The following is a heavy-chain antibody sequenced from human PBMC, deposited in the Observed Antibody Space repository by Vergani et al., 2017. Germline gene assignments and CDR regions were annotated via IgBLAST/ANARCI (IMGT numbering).Heavy chain of an antibody. D-gene: IGHD4-23*01. V-gene: IGHV3-23*01. CDR3: AKDLKRRGTVVTLAPSDY. Sequence: EVQLLESGGGLVQPGGSLRLSCAASGFTFSSYAMSWVRQAPGKGLEWVSAISGSGGSTYYADSVKGRFTISRDNSKNTLYLQMNSLRAEDTAVYYCAKDLKRRGTVVTLAPSDYWGQGTLVTVSS. J-gene: IGHJ4*02. CDR2: ISGSGGST. CDR1: GFTFSSYA.